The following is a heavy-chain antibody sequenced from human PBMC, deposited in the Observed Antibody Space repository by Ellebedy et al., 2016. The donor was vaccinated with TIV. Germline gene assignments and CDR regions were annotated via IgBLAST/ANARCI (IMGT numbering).Heavy chain of an antibody. CDR3: ARGRGTGRYYDSSGYRAFYFDY. J-gene: IGHJ4*02. CDR1: GGSFSGYY. Sequence: SETLSLXXAVYGGSFSGYYWSWIRQPPGKGLEWIGEINHSGSTNYNPSLKSRVTISVDTSKNQFSLKLSSVTAADTAVYYCARGRGTGRYYDSSGYRAFYFDYWGQGTLVTVSS. D-gene: IGHD3-22*01. CDR2: INHSGST. V-gene: IGHV4-34*01.